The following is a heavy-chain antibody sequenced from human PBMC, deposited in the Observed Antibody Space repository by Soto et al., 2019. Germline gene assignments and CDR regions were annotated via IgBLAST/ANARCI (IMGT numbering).Heavy chain of an antibody. CDR1: GFIFSSYW. V-gene: IGHV3-7*01. CDR2: MIPDGSVQ. Sequence: GGSLRLSCAASGFIFSSYWINWVRQAPGKGLEWVANMIPDGSVQYYVDSVKGRFTISRDNAKNSASLQMNGLRAEDAAVYYCLSGRGYWGQGTLVTVSS. CDR3: LSGRGY. J-gene: IGHJ4*02.